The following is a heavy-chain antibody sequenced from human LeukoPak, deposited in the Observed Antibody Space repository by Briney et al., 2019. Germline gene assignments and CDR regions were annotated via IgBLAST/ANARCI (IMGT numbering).Heavy chain of an antibody. CDR2: ISSSSSYI. CDR1: GFTFSSYS. Sequence: GGSLRLSCAASGFTFSSYSMNWVRQAPGKGLEWASSISSSSSYIYYADSVKGRFTISRDNAKNSLYLQMNSLRAEDTAVYYCAREPTYSSSWYTTCDYWGQGTLVTVSS. D-gene: IGHD6-13*01. CDR3: AREPTYSSSWYTTCDY. V-gene: IGHV3-21*01. J-gene: IGHJ4*02.